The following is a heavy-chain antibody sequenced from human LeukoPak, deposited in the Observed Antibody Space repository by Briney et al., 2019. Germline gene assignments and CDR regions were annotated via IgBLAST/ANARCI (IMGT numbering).Heavy chain of an antibody. Sequence: SQTPSLTCAISGDSVSINSAASNWISPSPSRGLEWLGRTYYRSKWYNDYAVSVKSLITINPDTSKNQFSLQLNSVTPEDTAVYYCARHAWGARYYFDYWGQGTLVTVSS. D-gene: IGHD1-26*01. CDR3: ARHAWGARYYFDY. J-gene: IGHJ4*02. V-gene: IGHV6-1*01. CDR1: GDSVSINSAA. CDR2: TYYRSKWYN.